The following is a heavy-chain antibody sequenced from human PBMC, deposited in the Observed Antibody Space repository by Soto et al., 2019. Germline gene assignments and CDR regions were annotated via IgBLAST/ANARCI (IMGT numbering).Heavy chain of an antibody. Sequence: GASVKVSCKASGYTFTSYGISWVRQAPGQGLEWMGWISAYNGNTNYAQKLQGRVIMTTDTSTSTAYMELRSLRSDDTAVYYCARDCSSTSCYGNFDYWGQGTLVTVSS. V-gene: IGHV1-18*01. CDR1: GYTFTSYG. CDR3: ARDCSSTSCYGNFDY. J-gene: IGHJ4*02. CDR2: ISAYNGNT. D-gene: IGHD2-2*01.